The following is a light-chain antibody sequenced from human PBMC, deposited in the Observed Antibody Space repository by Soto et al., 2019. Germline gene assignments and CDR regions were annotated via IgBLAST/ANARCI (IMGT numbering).Light chain of an antibody. CDR2: GAS. Sequence: EIVMTQSPATLSVSPGERATLSCRASQSVSSNLAWYQHTPGQAPRLLIYGASTRATGIPARFSSSGSGTEFTLTISSLQSEDFAVYYCQQYNDWPPFTFGPGTKVDIK. CDR3: QQYNDWPPFT. J-gene: IGKJ3*01. CDR1: QSVSSN. V-gene: IGKV3-15*01.